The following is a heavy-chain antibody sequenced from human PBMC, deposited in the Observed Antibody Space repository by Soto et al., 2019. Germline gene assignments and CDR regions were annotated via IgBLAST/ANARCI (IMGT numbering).Heavy chain of an antibody. CDR3: ARGGGYCSGGSCYSVRDDAFDI. CDR2: IIPILGIA. V-gene: IGHV1-69*02. CDR1: GGTFSSYT. D-gene: IGHD2-15*01. Sequence: SVKVSCKASGGTFSSYTISWVRQAPGQGLEWMGRIIPILGIANYAQKFQGRVTITADKSTSTAYMELSSLRSEDTAVYYCARGGGYCSGGSCYSVRDDAFDIWGQGTMVTVSS. J-gene: IGHJ3*02.